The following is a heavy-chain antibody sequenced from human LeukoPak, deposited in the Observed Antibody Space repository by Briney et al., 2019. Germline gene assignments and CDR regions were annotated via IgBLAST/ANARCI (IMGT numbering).Heavy chain of an antibody. D-gene: IGHD3-22*01. J-gene: IGHJ5*02. CDR2: IYYSGST. Sequence: PSETLPLTCTVSGGSISSSSYYWGWIRQPPGKGLEWIGSIYYSGSTYYNSSLKSRVTISVDTSKNQFSLKLTSVTAADTAVYYCTRSGEYYYDSSGYYHKWAWFDPWGQGTLVTVSS. CDR1: GGSISSSSYY. CDR3: TRSGEYYYDSSGYYHKWAWFDP. V-gene: IGHV4-39*01.